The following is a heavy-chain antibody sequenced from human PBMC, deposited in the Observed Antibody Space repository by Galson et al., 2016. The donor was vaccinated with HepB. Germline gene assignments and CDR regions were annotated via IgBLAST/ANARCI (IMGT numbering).Heavy chain of an antibody. Sequence: SLRLSCAASGFTFNSYAMNWVRQAPGKGLDRVSAISGSGGSTYYADSVKGRFTISRDNSKNPLYLQMNRLRAEDTALYYCAKAPNILWWDKPYFDYWGPGSLVTVSS. D-gene: IGHD2-21*01. V-gene: IGHV3-23*01. CDR1: GFTFNSYA. CDR3: AKAPNILWWDKPYFDY. J-gene: IGHJ4*02. CDR2: ISGSGGST.